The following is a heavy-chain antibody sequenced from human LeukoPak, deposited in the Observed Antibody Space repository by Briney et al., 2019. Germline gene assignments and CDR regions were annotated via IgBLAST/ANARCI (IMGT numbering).Heavy chain of an antibody. V-gene: IGHV3-23*01. J-gene: IGHJ5*02. CDR2: ISGSGGST. CDR3: AKEGEGSSSWYDWFDP. D-gene: IGHD6-13*01. CDR1: GFTFSSYA. Sequence: GGSLRLSCAASGFTFSSYAMSWVRQAPGKGLEWVSAISGSGGSTYYADSVKGRFTISRDNSKNTLYLQMNSLRAEDTAVYYCAKEGEGSSSWYDWFDPWGQGTLVTVCS.